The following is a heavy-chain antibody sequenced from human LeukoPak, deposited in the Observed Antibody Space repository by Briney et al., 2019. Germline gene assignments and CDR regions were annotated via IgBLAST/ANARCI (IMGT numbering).Heavy chain of an antibody. D-gene: IGHD3-22*01. Sequence: GGSLRLSCAASGFTFSSYSMNWVRQAPGKGLEWVSSISSSSSYIYYADSVKGRFTTSRDNAKNSLYLQMNSLRAEDTAVYYCARAPGYYDSSGQYDYWGQGTLVTVSP. J-gene: IGHJ4*02. CDR3: ARAPGYYDSSGQYDY. V-gene: IGHV3-21*01. CDR2: ISSSSSYI. CDR1: GFTFSSYS.